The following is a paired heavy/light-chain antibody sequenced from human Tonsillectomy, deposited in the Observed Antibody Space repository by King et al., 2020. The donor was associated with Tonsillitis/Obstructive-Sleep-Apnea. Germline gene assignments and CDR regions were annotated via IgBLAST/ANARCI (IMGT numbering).Heavy chain of an antibody. D-gene: IGHD7-27*01. J-gene: IGHJ2*01. CDR3: AKGGELGMERGGWYFDL. CDR2: ISGSGGTT. V-gene: IGHV3-23*01. CDR1: GFTFRSYA. Sequence: EVQLLESGGGLVQPGGSLRLSCAASGFTFRSYAMSWVRQAPGKGLEWVSAISGSGGTTYYADSVKGRFTISRDNSNNMLYLQMKTLRAEDTAVYYCAKGGELGMERGGWYFDLWGRGTLVTVSS.
Light chain of an antibody. Sequence: SYELTQPPSVSVSPGQTARITCSGDALPKQYAYWYQQKPGQAPVLVIYKDSERPSGIPERFSGSSSGTTVTLTISGVQADDEADYYCQSADSSGSYWVFGGGTKLTVL. V-gene: IGLV3-25*02. CDR1: ALPKQY. CDR2: KDS. J-gene: IGLJ3*02. CDR3: QSADSSGSYWV.